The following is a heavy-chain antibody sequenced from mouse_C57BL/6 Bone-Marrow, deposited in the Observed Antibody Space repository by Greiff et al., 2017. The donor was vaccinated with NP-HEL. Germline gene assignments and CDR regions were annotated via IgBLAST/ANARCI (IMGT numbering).Heavy chain of an antibody. J-gene: IGHJ2*01. CDR3: ARNPHYYGSTPYYFDY. V-gene: IGHV2-2*01. Sequence: VKLMESGPGLVQPSQCLSITCTVSGFSLTSYGVHWVRQSPGKGLEWLGVIWSGGSTDYNAAFISRLSISKDNSKCQVFFKMNSLQADDTAIYYCARNPHYYGSTPYYFDYWGQGTTLTVSS. CDR1: GFSLTSYG. D-gene: IGHD1-1*01. CDR2: IWSGGST.